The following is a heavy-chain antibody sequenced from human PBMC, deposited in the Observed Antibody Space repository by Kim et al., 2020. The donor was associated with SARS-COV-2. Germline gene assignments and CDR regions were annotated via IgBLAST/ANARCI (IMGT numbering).Heavy chain of an antibody. D-gene: IGHD2-2*01. V-gene: IGHV1-18*01. CDR1: GYTFTSYG. J-gene: IGHJ6*02. CDR3: ARSPGDPVVPAAMSYYYYYGMDV. CDR2: ISAYNGNT. Sequence: ASVKVSCKASGYTFTSYGISWVRQAPGQGLEWMGWISAYNGNTNYAQKLQGRVTMTTDTSTSTAYMELRSLRSDDTAVYYCARSPGDPVVPAAMSYYYYYGMDVWGQGTTVTVSS.